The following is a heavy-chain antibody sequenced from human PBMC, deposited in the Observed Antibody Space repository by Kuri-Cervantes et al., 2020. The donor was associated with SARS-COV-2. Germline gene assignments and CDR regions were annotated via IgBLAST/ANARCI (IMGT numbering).Heavy chain of an antibody. CDR2: INPNSGGT. V-gene: IGHV1-2*04. J-gene: IGHJ6*02. CDR3: ARASVRGIIITYHSYGMDV. D-gene: IGHD3-10*01. Sequence: ASVKVSCKASGYTFTGYYIHWVRQAPGQGLEWMGCINPNSGGTNYAQKFQGWVTMTRDTSINTAYMELSRLRSDDTAVYYCARASVRGIIITYHSYGMDVWGQGTTVTVPS. CDR1: GYTFTGYY.